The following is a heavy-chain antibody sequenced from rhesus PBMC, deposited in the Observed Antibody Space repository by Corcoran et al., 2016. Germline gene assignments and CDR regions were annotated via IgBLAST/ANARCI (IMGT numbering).Heavy chain of an antibody. J-gene: IGHJ5-2*02. CDR2: IYGNFPST. CDR1: GGSITDSLY. V-gene: IGHV4S9*01. CDR3: ATRMTINAGEDV. Sequence: QVQLQESGPGLVKPSETLSLTCAVSGGSITDSLYWTWIRQSPGKGLEWIGNIYGNFPSTYYHPSLKSRITISKDTAKNQFFLRLGSVTAADTAVYYCATRMTINAGEDVWGRGLLVTVFS. D-gene: IGHD3-9*01.